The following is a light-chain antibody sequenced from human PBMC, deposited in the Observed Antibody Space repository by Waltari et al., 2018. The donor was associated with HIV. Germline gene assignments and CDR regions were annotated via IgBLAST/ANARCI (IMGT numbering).Light chain of an antibody. J-gene: IGLJ1*01. CDR3: QAWDSSTYV. Sequence: SYELTQPPSVSVSPGQTASITCSGDKLGDKYACWYQQKQGQSPVRVIDQDSKRPSGIPERFSGANSGNTATLTISGTQAMDEADYYCQAWDSSTYVCGTGTKVTVL. CDR1: KLGDKY. V-gene: IGLV3-1*01. CDR2: QDS.